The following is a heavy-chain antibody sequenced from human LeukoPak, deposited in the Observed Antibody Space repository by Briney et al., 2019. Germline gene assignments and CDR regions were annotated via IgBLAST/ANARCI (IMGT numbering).Heavy chain of an antibody. CDR2: IIPIFGTA. CDR3: ARARRYSSSEFDY. J-gene: IGHJ4*02. D-gene: IGHD6-6*01. Sequence: SVKVSCKASGGTFSSYAISWVRQAPGQGLDGMGGIIPIFGTANYAQKFQGRVTITADESTSTAYMELSSLRSEDTAVYYCARARRYSSSEFDYWGQGTLVTVSS. CDR1: GGTFSSYA. V-gene: IGHV1-69*01.